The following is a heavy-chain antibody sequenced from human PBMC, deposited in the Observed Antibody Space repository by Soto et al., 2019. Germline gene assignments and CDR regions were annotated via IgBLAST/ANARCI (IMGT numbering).Heavy chain of an antibody. CDR2: IRGFSPYT. V-gene: IGHV3-21*01. D-gene: IGHD3-10*01. CDR1: GFTFRTYT. J-gene: IGHJ6*02. CDR3: ARDRGYDAHDYYYNAMDV. Sequence: EVQVVESGGGLVKPGGSLRLSCISSGFTFRTYTMNWVSQAPGKGLEWVSGIRGFSPYTFYAESVKGRFTISRDNAKNSLYLQMDSLRAEDTAVYYCARDRGYDAHDYYYNAMDVWGQGTTVTVSS.